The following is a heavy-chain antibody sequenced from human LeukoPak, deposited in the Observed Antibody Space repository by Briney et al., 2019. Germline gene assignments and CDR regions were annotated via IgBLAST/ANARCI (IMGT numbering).Heavy chain of an antibody. CDR3: ARSGDGSGYSYNWFDP. D-gene: IGHD3-3*01. CDR1: GYSISSGYY. CDR2: IYHSGST. V-gene: IGHV4-38-2*01. Sequence: KSSETLSLTCAVSGYSISSGYYWGWIRQPPGKGLEWIGSIYHSGSTYYNPSLKSRVTISVDTSKNQFSLKLSSVTAADTAVYYCARSGDGSGYSYNWFDPWGQGTLVTVSS. J-gene: IGHJ5*02.